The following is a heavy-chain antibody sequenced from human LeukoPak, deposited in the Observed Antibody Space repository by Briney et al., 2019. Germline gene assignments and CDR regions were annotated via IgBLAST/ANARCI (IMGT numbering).Heavy chain of an antibody. Sequence: KPSETLSLTCNVSGVSITSYYWSWIRQPPGKGLEWIGYVYYSGSTHYNPSLRSRVTTSADTPKIQFSLKLSSVTAADTAAYYCAREPHVVRGLITSLWYFDYWGQGILVTVSS. J-gene: IGHJ4*02. D-gene: IGHD3-10*01. CDR1: GVSITSYY. CDR3: AREPHVVRGLITSLWYFDY. CDR2: VYYSGST. V-gene: IGHV4-59*12.